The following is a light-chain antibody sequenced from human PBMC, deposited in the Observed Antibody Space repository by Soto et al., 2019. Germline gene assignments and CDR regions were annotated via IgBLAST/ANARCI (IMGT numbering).Light chain of an antibody. V-gene: IGKV3-15*01. CDR2: SAS. CDR3: QQYDIWPIT. CDR1: QSVSSN. Sequence: EIVMTQSPATLSVSPGERATLSCRASQSVSSNLAWHQQKPGQAPRLLIYSASTRATGTPARFGGSGSGTEFTLTISSLLSEDIAVYYCQQYDIWPITFGQGTRLEIK. J-gene: IGKJ5*01.